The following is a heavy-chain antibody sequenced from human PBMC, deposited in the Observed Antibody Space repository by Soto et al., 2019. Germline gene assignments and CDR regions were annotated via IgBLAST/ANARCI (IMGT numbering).Heavy chain of an antibody. CDR1: GVSISDDNYY. J-gene: IGHJ4*02. V-gene: IGHV4-30-4*01. Sequence: QVQLQESGPGLVKPSQTLSLTCTVSGVSISDDNYYWSWIRQPPGKDLEWIGHIYNRGHTYNNPSLMSRLTLSLDTSKSQFSLNLNSVTAADTAVYYCAGGLSGDKVDQWGQGTLVTVSS. CDR2: IYNRGHT. D-gene: IGHD2-21*01. CDR3: AGGLSGDKVDQ.